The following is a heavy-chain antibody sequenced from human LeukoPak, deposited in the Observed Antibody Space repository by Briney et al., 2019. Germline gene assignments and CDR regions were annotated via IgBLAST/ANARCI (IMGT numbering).Heavy chain of an antibody. CDR3: ARVARSYYYYYGMDV. V-gene: IGHV4-34*01. D-gene: IGHD1-26*01. CDR2: INHSGST. CDR1: GGSFSGYY. J-gene: IGHJ6*02. Sequence: SETLSLTCAVYGGSFSGYYWSWIRQPPGKGLEWIGEINHSGSTNYNPSLKSRVTISVDTSKNQFSLKLGSVTAADTAVYYCARVARSYYYYYGMDVWGQGTTVTVSS.